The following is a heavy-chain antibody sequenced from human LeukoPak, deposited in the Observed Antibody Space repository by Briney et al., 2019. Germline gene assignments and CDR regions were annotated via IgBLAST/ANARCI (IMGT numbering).Heavy chain of an antibody. V-gene: IGHV4-59*01. Sequence: SSETLSLTCTVSGGSISSYYWSWVRQPPGKGLEWIGYIYYSGSTNYSPSLKSRVTISVDMSKNQFSLKLSSVTAADTAVYYCARAKGNSNYPYYYMDVWGKGTTVTVSS. D-gene: IGHD4-11*01. CDR1: GGSISSYY. CDR3: ARAKGNSNYPYYYMDV. CDR2: IYYSGST. J-gene: IGHJ6*03.